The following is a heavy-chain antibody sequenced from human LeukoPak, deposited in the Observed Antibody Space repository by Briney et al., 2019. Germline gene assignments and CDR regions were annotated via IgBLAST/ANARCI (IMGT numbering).Heavy chain of an antibody. D-gene: IGHD2-2*03. V-gene: IGHV3-48*01. Sequence: PGGSLRLSCAASGFTFSSYSVNWVRQAPGKGLERVSYISSSRSTIYYADSVKGRFTISRDNAKNSLYLQMNSLRAEDTAVYYCARDYLDIVVVPAAIDVWGKGTTVTVSS. J-gene: IGHJ6*04. CDR1: GFTFSSYS. CDR3: ARDYLDIVVVPAAIDV. CDR2: ISSSRSTI.